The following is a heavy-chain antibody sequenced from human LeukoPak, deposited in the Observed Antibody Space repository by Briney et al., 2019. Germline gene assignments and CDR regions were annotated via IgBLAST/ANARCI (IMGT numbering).Heavy chain of an antibody. CDR2: INSDGSDT. D-gene: IGHD6-6*01. V-gene: IGHV3-74*01. CDR1: GSTFSNYW. CDR3: AREKYSRRLDY. J-gene: IGHJ4*02. Sequence: AESLTLACAASGSTFSNYWMRWVRQPPGKGLVWVSQINSDGSDTTYADSVKGRVTISRDNAKNTLYLQMNSLRADDTAVYYCAREKYSRRLDYWGQGTLAIVS.